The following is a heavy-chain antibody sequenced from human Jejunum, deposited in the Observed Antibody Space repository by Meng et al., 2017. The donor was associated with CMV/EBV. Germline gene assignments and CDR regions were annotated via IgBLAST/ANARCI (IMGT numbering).Heavy chain of an antibody. Sequence: NAWMSWVRQAPGKGLEWVDRIKSKTEGGTTDYAAPIKGRFTISRDDSKNTLFLQMNSLKTEDTAVYYCTTGRIRYFDWLLSRVDYWGQGTMVTVSS. J-gene: IGHJ4*02. CDR3: TTGRIRYFDWLLSRVDY. CDR1: NAW. CDR2: IKSKTEGGTT. D-gene: IGHD3-9*01. V-gene: IGHV3-15*01.